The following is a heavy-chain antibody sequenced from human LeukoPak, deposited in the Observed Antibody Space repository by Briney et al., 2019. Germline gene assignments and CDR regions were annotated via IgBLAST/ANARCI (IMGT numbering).Heavy chain of an antibody. CDR2: ISSSGSTI. CDR1: GFTFSDYY. J-gene: IGHJ5*02. D-gene: IGHD6-13*01. Sequence: GGSLRLSCAASGFTFSDYYMSWIRQAPGKGLEWVSYISSSGSTIYYADSVKGRFTISRDNAKNSLYLQMSSLRAEDTAVYYCARDEQLVENWFDPWGQGTLVTVSS. CDR3: ARDEQLVENWFDP. V-gene: IGHV3-11*01.